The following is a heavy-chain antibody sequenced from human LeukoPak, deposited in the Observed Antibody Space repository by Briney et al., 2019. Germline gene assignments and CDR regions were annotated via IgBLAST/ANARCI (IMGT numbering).Heavy chain of an antibody. D-gene: IGHD3-10*01. V-gene: IGHV4-59*02. CDR3: ARDITMVRGVITNRGNWFDP. CDR1: GGSVSDYY. Sequence: SETLSLTCTISGGSVSDYYWSWIRQSPGKGLEWIGYIYHTRSTSYSPPLKSRVTKPADTTQNQFSLKLSSVPAADTAVYYCARDITMVRGVITNRGNWFDPWGQGTLVTVSS. J-gene: IGHJ5*02. CDR2: IYHTRST.